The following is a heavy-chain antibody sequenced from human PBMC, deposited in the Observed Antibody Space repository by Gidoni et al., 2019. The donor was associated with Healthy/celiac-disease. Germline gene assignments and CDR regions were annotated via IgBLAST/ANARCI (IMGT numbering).Heavy chain of an antibody. CDR1: GFTFSSYA. D-gene: IGHD6-19*01. J-gene: IGHJ4*02. CDR3: AKVQTTGRAVAAV. Sequence: EVQLLDSGGGLVQPGGSLRLSFAASGFTFSSYAMRWVRQAPGKGLEWVSAISGSGGSTYYADSVKGRFTISRENSKNTLYLQMNSMRAEDTAVYYCAKVQTTGRAVAAVWGQGTLVTVSS. V-gene: IGHV3-23*01. CDR2: ISGSGGST.